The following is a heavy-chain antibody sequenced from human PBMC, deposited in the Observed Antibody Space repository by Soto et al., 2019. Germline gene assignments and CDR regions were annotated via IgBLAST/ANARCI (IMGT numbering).Heavy chain of an antibody. V-gene: IGHV3-11*01. Sequence: GGSLSLSCAASGFTFSDYYMSWIRQAPGKGLEWVSYISSSGSTIYYADSVKGRFTISRDNAKNSLYLQMNSLRSDDTAVYYCARGVATTTIGWFDPWGQGTLVTVSS. J-gene: IGHJ5*02. CDR3: ARGVATTTIGWFDP. CDR1: GFTFSDYY. CDR2: ISSSGSTI. D-gene: IGHD5-12*01.